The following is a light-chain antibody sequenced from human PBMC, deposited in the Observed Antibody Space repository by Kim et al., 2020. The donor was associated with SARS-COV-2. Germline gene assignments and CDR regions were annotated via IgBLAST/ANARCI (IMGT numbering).Light chain of an antibody. J-gene: IGKJ4*01. CDR2: GAS. CDR3: QQYGSSPFT. CDR1: QSVSSTY. Sequence: EIVLTQSPGTLSLSPGKRATLSCRASQSVSSTYLAWYQQKPGQAPRLLIYGASSRATGIPDRFSGSGSGTDFTLTISRLEPEDFAVYYCQQYGSSPFTFGGGTKLEI. V-gene: IGKV3-20*01.